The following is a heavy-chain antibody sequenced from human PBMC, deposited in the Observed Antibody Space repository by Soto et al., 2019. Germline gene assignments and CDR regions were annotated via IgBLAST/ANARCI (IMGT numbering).Heavy chain of an antibody. CDR1: GYTFTSYD. J-gene: IGHJ5*02. CDR2: MNPNSGNT. D-gene: IGHD3-3*01. CDR3: ARGLIDFWSGYYDQPNWFDP. Sequence: ASVKVSCKASGYTFTSYDINWVRQATGQGLEWMGWMNPNSGNTGYAQKFQGRVTMTRNTSISTAYMELSSLRSEDTAVYYCARGLIDFWSGYYDQPNWFDPWGQGTLVTVSS. V-gene: IGHV1-8*01.